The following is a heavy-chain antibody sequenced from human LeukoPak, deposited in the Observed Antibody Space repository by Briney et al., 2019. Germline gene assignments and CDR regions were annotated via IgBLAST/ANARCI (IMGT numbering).Heavy chain of an antibody. CDR2: ISGTGRGT. CDR3: ANLRPSSGWCMDV. D-gene: IGHD6-19*01. J-gene: IGHJ6*02. V-gene: IGHV3-23*01. CDR1: GFTFSSYA. Sequence: GGSPRLSCAASGFTFSSYAMSWVRQAPGKGLEWVSTISGTGRGTYYADSVKGRFTISRDNSKNTLYLQMNSLRAEDTAVYYCANLRPSSGWCMDVWGQGTTVTVSS.